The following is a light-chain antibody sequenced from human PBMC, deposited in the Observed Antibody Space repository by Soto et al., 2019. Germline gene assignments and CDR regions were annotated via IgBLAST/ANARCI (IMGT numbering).Light chain of an antibody. J-gene: IGKJ4*01. Sequence: DIQMTHSPSTLSASVGDRVTITCRASQSISSWLAWYQQKLGRAPRLLIYDASSLESGVPSRFSGSGYGTEFTLTISSLQPDDFATYYCQQYNTYASLTFGGGTKVDIK. V-gene: IGKV1-5*01. CDR3: QQYNTYASLT. CDR2: DAS. CDR1: QSISSW.